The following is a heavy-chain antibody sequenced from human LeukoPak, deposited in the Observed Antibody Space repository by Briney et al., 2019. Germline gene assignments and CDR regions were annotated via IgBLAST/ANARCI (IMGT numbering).Heavy chain of an antibody. Sequence: GGSLRLSCAASGFTFSSYEMNWVRQAPGKGLEWVSSISSSSSYIYYADSVKGRFTISRDNAKNSLYLQMNSLRAEDTAVYYCARDPLAYDSSGYPPFVDYWGQGTLVTVSS. D-gene: IGHD3-22*01. CDR1: GFTFSSYE. V-gene: IGHV3-21*01. CDR3: ARDPLAYDSSGYPPFVDY. J-gene: IGHJ4*02. CDR2: ISSSSSYI.